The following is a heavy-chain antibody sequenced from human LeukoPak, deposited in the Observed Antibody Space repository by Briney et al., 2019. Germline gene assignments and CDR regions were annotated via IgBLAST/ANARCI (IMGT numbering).Heavy chain of an antibody. CDR3: AREAYGDPNRLDKRFDP. Sequence: ASETLSLTCTVSGGSISSGSYYWSWIRQPAGKGLEWIGRIYTSGSTNYNPSLKSRVTISVDTSKNQFSLKLSSVTAADTAVYYCAREAYGDPNRLDKRFDPWGQGTLVTVSS. CDR1: GGSISSGSYY. J-gene: IGHJ5*02. D-gene: IGHD4-17*01. CDR2: IYTSGST. V-gene: IGHV4-61*02.